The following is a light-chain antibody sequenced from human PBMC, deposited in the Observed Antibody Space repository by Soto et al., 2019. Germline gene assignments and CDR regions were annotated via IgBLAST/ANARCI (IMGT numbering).Light chain of an antibody. V-gene: IGKV1-33*01. Sequence: DIQMTQSPSSLSASVGQRVTITCQASQDISNHLIWYQQKPGKAPKFLIYAASNLETGVPSRFSGSGSGTDFTFSISSLQPEDVATYFCQQSHILPRTFGPGTKVGIK. CDR3: QQSHILPRT. J-gene: IGKJ3*01. CDR2: AAS. CDR1: QDISNH.